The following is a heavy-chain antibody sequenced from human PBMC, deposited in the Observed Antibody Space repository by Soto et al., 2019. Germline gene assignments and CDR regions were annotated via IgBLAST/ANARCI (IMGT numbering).Heavy chain of an antibody. CDR3: ARVPRGHYYDGSGYSHFDY. D-gene: IGHD3-22*01. Sequence: PSETLSLTCTVSGGSIRSFYWSWIRQPPGKGLEWIGYIYYTGSTNYNPSLMSRVTISVDTSKNQFSLKLNSVTAADTAVYYCARVPRGHYYDGSGYSHFDYWGQGTLVTVSS. J-gene: IGHJ4*02. CDR1: GGSIRSFY. CDR2: IYYTGST. V-gene: IGHV4-59*01.